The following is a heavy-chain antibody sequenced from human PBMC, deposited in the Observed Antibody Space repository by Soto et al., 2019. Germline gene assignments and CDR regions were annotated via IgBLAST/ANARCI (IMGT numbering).Heavy chain of an antibody. Sequence: ASVKVSCEPSGTNFDSFTFAWVRQAAGQGLEGLGGFVPMFASATIAQRFQGRVRITADASTGTGYMELSDLRSDDSAIYYCAREDDTTGHFIWFDPWGLETLCTIST. J-gene: IGHJ5*01. CDR3: AREDDTTGHFIWFDP. CDR1: GTNFDSFT. V-gene: IGHV1-69*13. CDR2: FVPMFASA. D-gene: IGHD1-26*01.